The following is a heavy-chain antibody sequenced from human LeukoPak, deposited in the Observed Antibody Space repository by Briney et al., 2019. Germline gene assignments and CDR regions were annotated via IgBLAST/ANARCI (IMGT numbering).Heavy chain of an antibody. CDR3: ARGRDYGIYYYYGMDV. D-gene: IGHD4-17*01. V-gene: IGHV1-69*13. CDR2: IIPIFGTA. CDR1: GGTFSSYA. J-gene: IGHJ6*02. Sequence: SVKVSCKASGGTFSSYAISWVRQAPGRGLEWMGGIIPIFGTANYAQKFQGRVTITADESTSTAYMELSSLRSEDTAVYYCARGRDYGIYYYYGMDVWGQGTTVTVSS.